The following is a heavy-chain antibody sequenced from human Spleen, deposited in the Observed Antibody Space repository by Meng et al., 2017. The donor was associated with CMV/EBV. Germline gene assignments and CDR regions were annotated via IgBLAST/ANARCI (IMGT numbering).Heavy chain of an antibody. Sequence: SVKVSCKASGYRFTAYYIHWVRQAPGQGLEWMGGIIPIFGTANYAQKFQGRVTITTDESTSTAYMELSSLRSEDTAVYYCARAEYSSSWYGGDYWGQGTLVTVSS. D-gene: IGHD6-13*01. CDR2: IIPIFGTA. J-gene: IGHJ4*02. CDR1: GYRFTAYY. V-gene: IGHV1-69*05. CDR3: ARAEYSSSWYGGDY.